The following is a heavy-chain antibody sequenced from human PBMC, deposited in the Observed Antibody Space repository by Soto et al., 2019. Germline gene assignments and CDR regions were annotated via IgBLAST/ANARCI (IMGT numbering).Heavy chain of an antibody. D-gene: IGHD5-18*01. CDR1: GGTFSNYA. J-gene: IGHJ4*02. Sequence: SVKVSCKASGGTFSNYAISWVRQAPGQGLEWMGGIIPIPGTANYAQKFQGRVTITAGESTSTAYMELSSLRSEDTAVYYCARGKVDTAMVNFDYWGQGTLVTVSS. CDR3: ARGKVDTAMVNFDY. V-gene: IGHV1-69*13. CDR2: IIPIPGTA.